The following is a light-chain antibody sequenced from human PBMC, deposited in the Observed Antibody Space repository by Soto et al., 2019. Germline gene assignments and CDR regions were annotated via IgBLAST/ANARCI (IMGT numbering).Light chain of an antibody. CDR2: AAS. CDR1: QSVSSYY. J-gene: IGKJ1*01. Sequence: EIVLTQSPGTLSLSTGERATLPCRASQSVSSYYLAWYQQKPGQAPRLLIYAASSRATGIPDRFSGGGSGTDFTLTISRLEPEDFAVYYCQQCGSSPWTFGQGTKVDI. V-gene: IGKV3-20*01. CDR3: QQCGSSPWT.